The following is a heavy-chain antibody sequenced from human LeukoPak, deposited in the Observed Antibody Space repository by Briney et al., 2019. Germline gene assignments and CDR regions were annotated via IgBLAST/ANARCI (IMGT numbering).Heavy chain of an antibody. CDR3: AKDNRRHYTSGPNPDSLH. CDR1: GFIFNNYA. CDR2: ISWNSGSI. D-gene: IGHD6-19*01. Sequence: GGSLRLSCAGSGFIFNNYAMHWVRKPPGKGLEWVSGISWNSGSIDYADSVKGRFTISRDNAKNSLYLQMNSLRVEDTAFYYCAKDNRRHYTSGPNPDSLHWGQGALVTVSS. V-gene: IGHV3-9*01. J-gene: IGHJ4*02.